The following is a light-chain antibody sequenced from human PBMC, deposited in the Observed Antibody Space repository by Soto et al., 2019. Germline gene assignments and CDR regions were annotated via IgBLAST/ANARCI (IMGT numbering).Light chain of an antibody. J-gene: IGKJ4*01. CDR2: DAS. Sequence: EIVLTQSPATLSLSPGERATLSCRASQSVVSYLAWYQQKPGQAPRLLIFDASTRATGIPARFSGSGSGTDFTLTISSLEPEDFALYYCHQRSNWPTTFGGGTKVEIK. CDR3: HQRSNWPTT. CDR1: QSVVSY. V-gene: IGKV3-11*01.